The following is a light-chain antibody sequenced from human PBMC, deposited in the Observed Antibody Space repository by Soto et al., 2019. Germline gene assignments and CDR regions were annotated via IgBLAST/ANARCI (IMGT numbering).Light chain of an antibody. V-gene: IGKV1-5*03. CDR2: KAS. Sequence: DIQMTHSPSTLSASVGDRVTMTCRASQSISSWLAWYQQKPGKAPKLLIYKASSLESGVPSRFSGSGSGTEFTLTISSLQPDDFATYYCQQYIIYWTFGQGSNVDIK. J-gene: IGKJ1*01. CDR3: QQYIIYWT. CDR1: QSISSW.